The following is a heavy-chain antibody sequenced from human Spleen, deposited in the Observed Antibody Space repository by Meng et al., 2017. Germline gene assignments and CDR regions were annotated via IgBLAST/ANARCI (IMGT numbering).Heavy chain of an antibody. CDR2: IYPGDSDT. CDR3: AKLYYYDSSRIFDY. Sequence: GESLKISCKGSGYSFTSYWIGWVRQMPGKGLEWIWIIYPGDSDTRYSPSFQGQVTISADKSISTAYLPWSSLKASDTAMYYCAKLYYYDSSRIFDYWGQGTLVTVSS. CDR1: GYSFTSYW. J-gene: IGHJ4*02. V-gene: IGHV5-51*01. D-gene: IGHD3-22*01.